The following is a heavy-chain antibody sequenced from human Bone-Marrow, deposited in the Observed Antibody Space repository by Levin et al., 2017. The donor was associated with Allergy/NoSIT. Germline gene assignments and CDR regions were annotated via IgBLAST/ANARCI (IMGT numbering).Heavy chain of an antibody. Sequence: SEILSLTCTVSGDSIISATYYWGWVRQPPGKGLEWIGSVYFSGSTYLSPFLKSRVTMSVDTSRSHFSLNLSSVTAADTAVYYCARVPALRFLDWFLDYWGRGVLVTVSS. CDR2: VYFSGST. V-gene: IGHV4-39*02. J-gene: IGHJ4*02. CDR1: GDSIISATYY. D-gene: IGHD3-9*01. CDR3: ARVPALRFLDWFLDY.